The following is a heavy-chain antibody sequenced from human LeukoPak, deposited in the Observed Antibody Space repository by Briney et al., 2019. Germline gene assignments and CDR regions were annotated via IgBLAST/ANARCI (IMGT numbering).Heavy chain of an antibody. CDR2: IKQDGREK. J-gene: IGHJ3*02. V-gene: IGHV3-7*01. CDR3: ARDRIDSGYGVAFDI. CDR1: GFTFSSYW. D-gene: IGHD3-10*01. Sequence: GGSLRLSCAASGFTFSSYWMSWVRQAPGKGLEWVANIKQDGREKYYVDSVKGRFTISRDNAKHSPYLQMNSLRAEDTAVYYCARDRIDSGYGVAFDIWGQGTMVTVSS.